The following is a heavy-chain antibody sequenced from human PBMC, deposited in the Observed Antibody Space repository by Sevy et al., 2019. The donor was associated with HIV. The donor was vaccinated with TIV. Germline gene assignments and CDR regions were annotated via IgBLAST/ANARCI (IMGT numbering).Heavy chain of an antibody. CDR3: ARVSGWHLRYGMDV. Sequence: ASVKVSCKASGFNFASYDIYWVRQATGQGLEWMGWMNTNTGNTGFPQKFQGRVTMTRNTSITTAYMELSNLRSEDTAVYYCARVSGWHLRYGMDVWGQGTTVTVS. J-gene: IGHJ6*02. CDR1: GFNFASYD. D-gene: IGHD6-19*01. V-gene: IGHV1-8*02. CDR2: MNTNTGNT.